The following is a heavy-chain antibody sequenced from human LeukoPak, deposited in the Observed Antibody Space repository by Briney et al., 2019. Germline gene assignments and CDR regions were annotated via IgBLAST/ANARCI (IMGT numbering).Heavy chain of an antibody. CDR1: GYTFTAYY. CDR2: INPNGGGT. CDR3: ARTVHAHTGRYGQLEH. J-gene: IGHJ4*02. D-gene: IGHD1-1*01. V-gene: IGHV1-2*02. Sequence: GASVKVSCKTSGYTFTAYYMHWVRQAPGQGPEWLGWINPNGGGTEYAQKFQGRVTMTTETSISTAYMELNSLRAYDTAVSFCARTVHAHTGRYGQLEHWGQGTLVTGSS.